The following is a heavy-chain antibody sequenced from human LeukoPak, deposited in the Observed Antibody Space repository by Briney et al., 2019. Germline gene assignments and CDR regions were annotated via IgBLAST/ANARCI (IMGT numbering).Heavy chain of an antibody. D-gene: IGHD4-17*01. CDR2: TSSSDAGT. J-gene: IGHJ6*03. Sequence: PGGSLRLSCAASGFTLSTYAMSWVRQTPGKGLEWVAATSSSDAGTYHADSVRGRFTISRDNSKNTLYLQMNSLRAEDTAVYYCAKAFRGLREYYYYMDVWGKGTTVTVSS. V-gene: IGHV3-23*01. CDR1: GFTLSTYA. CDR3: AKAFRGLREYYYYMDV.